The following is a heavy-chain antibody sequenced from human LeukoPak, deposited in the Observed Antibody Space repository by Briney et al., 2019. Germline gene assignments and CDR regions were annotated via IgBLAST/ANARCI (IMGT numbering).Heavy chain of an antibody. CDR1: GATFSNYA. Sequence: SVKVSCKASGATFSNYAINWVRQAPGQGLEWMGGIISFFGTPNYAQKFQGRLTITTDESASTAYMELSSLKSEDTAIYFCARAAGFNYDGEKWLDPWGQGTLVTVSS. V-gene: IGHV1-69*05. CDR3: ARAAGFNYDGEKWLDP. D-gene: IGHD3-16*01. J-gene: IGHJ5*02. CDR2: IISFFGTP.